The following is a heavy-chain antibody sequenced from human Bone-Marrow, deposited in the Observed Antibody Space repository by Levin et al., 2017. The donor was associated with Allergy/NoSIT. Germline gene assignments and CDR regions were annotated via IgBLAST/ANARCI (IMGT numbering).Heavy chain of an antibody. CDR3: ARGPYDSGWNGGGLDV. D-gene: IGHD6-19*01. J-gene: IGHJ6*02. CDR1: GYTFLSYV. V-gene: IGHV1-3*01. Sequence: ASVKVSCKASGYTFLSYVMHWVRQAPGQRLEWMGGINAGNGNIRISQKFQDRLSITRDTGASMVFMYLSSLTSEDTAVYYCARGPYDSGWNGGGLDVWGQGTTVTVSS. CDR2: INAGNGNI.